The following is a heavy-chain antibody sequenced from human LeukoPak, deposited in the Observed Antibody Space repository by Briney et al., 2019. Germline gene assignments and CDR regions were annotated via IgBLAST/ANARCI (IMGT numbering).Heavy chain of an antibody. V-gene: IGHV1-46*01. CDR2: INPSGGST. CDR3: ARRPLGRRCTSCYSFDY. J-gene: IGHJ4*02. CDR1: GYTFTSYY. D-gene: IGHD2-2*01. Sequence: ASVKVSCKASGYTFTSYYMHWVRQAPGQGLEWMGIINPSGGSTSYAQKFQGRVTMTRDMSTSTVYMELSSLRSEDTAVYYCARRPLGRRCTSCYSFDYWGQGTLVTVSS.